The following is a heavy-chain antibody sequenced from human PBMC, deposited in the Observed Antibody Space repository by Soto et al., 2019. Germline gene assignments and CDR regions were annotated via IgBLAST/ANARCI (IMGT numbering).Heavy chain of an antibody. D-gene: IGHD3-22*01. Sequence: GGSLRLSCAASGFTFSSYGMHWVRQAPVKGLEWVAVVPYDGRNKNYGDSEKGRFTISRNNSKNTLNLKMHSLRAEDTAVYNFAKEKDRAAYYCDSSGYHNFEYWGQGSLVTVSS. J-gene: IGHJ4*02. V-gene: IGHV3-30*18. CDR2: VPYDGRNK. CDR3: AKEKDRAAYYCDSSGYHNFEY. CDR1: GFTFSSYG.